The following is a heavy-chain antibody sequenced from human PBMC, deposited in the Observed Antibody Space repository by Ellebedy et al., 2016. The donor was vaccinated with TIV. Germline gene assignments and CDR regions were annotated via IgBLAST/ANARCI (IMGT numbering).Heavy chain of an antibody. J-gene: IGHJ6*03. V-gene: IGHV4-4*07. CDR2: IFTSGSF. CDR1: GGSASRYF. Sequence: GPLRLSXTVSGGSASRYFWSWIRQPAGKGLEWIGRIFTSGSFNYNPSLMSRVTMPAVTSKNQISLRLNSVTTADTAVYYCARVHCSITTCDYYYMDVWGKGTTVTVSS. D-gene: IGHD1-1*01. CDR3: ARVHCSITTCDYYYMDV.